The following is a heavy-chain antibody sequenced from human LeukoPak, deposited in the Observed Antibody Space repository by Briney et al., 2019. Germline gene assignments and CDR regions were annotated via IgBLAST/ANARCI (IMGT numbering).Heavy chain of an antibody. CDR2: IHHSGIT. CDR1: VYSISSGYY. CDR3: ARDLYYGNRCFDF. D-gene: IGHD3-16*01. V-gene: IGHV4-38-2*02. Sequence: SQTLSLTCTVSVYSISSGYYWGWIRQPPGKGLEWIGSIHHSGITYYNPSLKSRVTISVDTSKNQFSLRVDSVTAADTAVYYCARDLYYGNRCFDFWGQGILVNGSP. J-gene: IGHJ4*02.